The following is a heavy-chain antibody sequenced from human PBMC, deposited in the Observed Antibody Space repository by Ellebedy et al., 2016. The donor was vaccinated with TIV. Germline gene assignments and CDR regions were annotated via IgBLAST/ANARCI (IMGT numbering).Heavy chain of an antibody. CDR1: GFTFSSYG. V-gene: IGHV3-33*01. D-gene: IGHD2-21*02. CDR2: IWYDGSNK. J-gene: IGHJ4*02. CDR3: AREAPYCGGDCYFDY. Sequence: GESLKISCAASGFTFSSYGMHWVRQAPGKGLEWVAVIWYDGSNKYYADSVKGRFTISRDNSKNTLYLQMNSLRAEDTAVYYCAREAPYCGGDCYFDYWGQGTLVTVSS.